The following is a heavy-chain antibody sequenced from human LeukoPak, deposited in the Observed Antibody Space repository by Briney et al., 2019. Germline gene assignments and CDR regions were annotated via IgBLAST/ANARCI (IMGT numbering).Heavy chain of an antibody. Sequence: PSETLSLTCAVYGGSFSGYYWSWIRQPPGKGLEWIGEINHSGSTNYNPSLKSRVTISVDTSKNQFSLKLSSVTAADTAVYYCARGYHIVVVPAAPYYFDYWGQGTLVTVSS. CDR3: ARGYHIVVVPAAPYYFDY. CDR2: INHSGST. J-gene: IGHJ4*02. V-gene: IGHV4-34*01. D-gene: IGHD2-2*01. CDR1: GGSFSGYY.